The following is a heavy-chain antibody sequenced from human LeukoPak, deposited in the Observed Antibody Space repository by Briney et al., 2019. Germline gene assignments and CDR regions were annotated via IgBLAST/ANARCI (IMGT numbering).Heavy chain of an antibody. CDR2: IYTSGST. J-gene: IGHJ3*02. Sequence: SETLSLTCTVSGGSISSYYWSWIRQPAGKGREWIGRIYTSGSTNYNPSLKSRVTISVDTSKNQFSLELSSVTAADTAVYYCARGKTYYYDSSGYSPLRLYAFDIWGQGTMVTVSS. CDR3: ARGKTYYYDSSGYSPLRLYAFDI. CDR1: GGSISSYY. V-gene: IGHV4-4*07. D-gene: IGHD3-22*01.